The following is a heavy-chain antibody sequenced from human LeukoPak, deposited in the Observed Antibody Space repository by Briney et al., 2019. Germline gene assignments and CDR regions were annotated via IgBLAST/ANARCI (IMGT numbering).Heavy chain of an antibody. CDR3: AKHGYNYGYFQH. CDR2: ISGSGGST. V-gene: IGHV3-23*01. CDR1: GFTFSSYA. J-gene: IGHJ1*01. D-gene: IGHD5-24*01. Sequence: PGGSLRLSCAASGFTFSSYAMSWVRRAPGKGLEWVSAISGSGGSTYYADSVKGRFTISRDNSKNTLYLQMNSLRAEDTAVYYCAKHGYNYGYFQHWGQGTLVTVSS.